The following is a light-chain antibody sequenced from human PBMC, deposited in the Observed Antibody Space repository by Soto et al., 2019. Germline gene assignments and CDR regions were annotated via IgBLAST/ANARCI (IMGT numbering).Light chain of an antibody. CDR3: SSNTLSSTYV. Sequence: QSVLTQPASVSWSPGQSITISCTGTSSDIGAYDYVSWYQQHPGKAPKVMIFEVTYRPSGVSNRFSGSKSGNTASLTISGLQAEDEADYYCSSNTLSSTYVFGTGTKVTVL. J-gene: IGLJ1*01. V-gene: IGLV2-14*01. CDR2: EVT. CDR1: SSDIGAYDY.